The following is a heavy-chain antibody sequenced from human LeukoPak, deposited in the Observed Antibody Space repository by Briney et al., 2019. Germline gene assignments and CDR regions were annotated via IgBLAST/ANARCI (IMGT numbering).Heavy chain of an antibody. J-gene: IGHJ4*02. CDR2: IQSKTDGGTT. D-gene: IGHD6-6*01. CDR1: GFTFSDAW. Sequence: GGSLRLSCAASGFTFSDAWMAWVRQAPGKGLECVGFIQSKTDGGTTDSATPVKGRFTVSRDDSKNTLYLQMNSLKTEDTAVYYCTTWSSQFDHWGQGTLVTVSS. V-gene: IGHV3-15*01. CDR3: TTWSSQFDH.